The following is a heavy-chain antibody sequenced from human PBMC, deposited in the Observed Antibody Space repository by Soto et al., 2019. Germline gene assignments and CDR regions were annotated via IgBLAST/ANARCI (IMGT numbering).Heavy chain of an antibody. CDR2: INHSGST. J-gene: IGHJ4*02. CDR1: CGSFSGYY. CDR3: ARTRPAMVRGEKRPGFDY. V-gene: IGHV4-34*01. D-gene: IGHD3-10*01. Sequence: PSETLSLTCAVYCGSFSGYYWSWIRQPPGKGLEWIGEINHSGSTNYNPSLKSRATISVDTSKNQFSLKLSSVTAADTAVYYCARTRPAMVRGEKRPGFDYWGQGALVTVSS.